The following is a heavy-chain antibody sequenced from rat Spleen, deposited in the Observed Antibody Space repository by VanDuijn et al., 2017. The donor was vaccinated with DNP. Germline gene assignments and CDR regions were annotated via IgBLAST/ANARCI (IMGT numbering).Heavy chain of an antibody. J-gene: IGHJ4*01. Sequence: QVQLKESGPGLMQPSQTLSLTCNVSGFSLTGYNVHWVRQPPGKGLEWMGIIWNTGGTRYNSALKSRLTIIKDTSKSQVFLKMNSLQTEDTATYYCASTLVNYGTYGYYAMDAWGQGTSVTVSS. D-gene: IGHD1-3*01. CDR3: ASTLVNYGTYGYYAMDA. CDR2: IWNTGGT. CDR1: GFSLTGYN. V-gene: IGHV2-41*01.